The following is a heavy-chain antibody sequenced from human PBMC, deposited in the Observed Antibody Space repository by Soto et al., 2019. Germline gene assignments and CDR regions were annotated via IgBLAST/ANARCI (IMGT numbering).Heavy chain of an antibody. V-gene: IGHV4-30-4*01. J-gene: IGHJ4*02. Sequence: SETLSLTCTFSGCSISSGDYYWSWIRQPPGKGLEWIGYIYYSGSTYYNPSLKSRVTISVDTSKSQFSLKLSSVTAADTAVYYCARVDYGDYLNSFDYWGQGTLVTVSS. D-gene: IGHD4-17*01. CDR2: IYYSGST. CDR3: ARVDYGDYLNSFDY. CDR1: GCSISSGDYY.